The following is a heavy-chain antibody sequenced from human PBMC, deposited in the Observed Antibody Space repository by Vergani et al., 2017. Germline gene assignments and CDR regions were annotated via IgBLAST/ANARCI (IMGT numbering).Heavy chain of an antibody. J-gene: IGHJ4*02. D-gene: IGHD6-19*01. CDR3: AKQREFSSGWELDY. CDR2: IKEDGSEK. Sequence: EVQLVESGGGLVQPGGSLRLSCAASGFIFSSYWMHWVRQAPGKGLEWVAAIKEDGSEKQYVDSVKGRFTISRDNPNNTLYLHLSSLRTEDTAMYYCAKQREFSSGWELDYWGQGTLVSVSS. V-gene: IGHV3-7*01. CDR1: GFIFSSYW.